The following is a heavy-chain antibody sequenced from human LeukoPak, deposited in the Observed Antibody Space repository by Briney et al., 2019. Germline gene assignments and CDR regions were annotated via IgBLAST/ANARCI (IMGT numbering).Heavy chain of an antibody. CDR2: ISGSGAAT. CDR1: GFTFSSYA. Sequence: SLRLSCAASGFTFSSYAMSWVRQAPGKGLEWVSGISGSGAATYYADSVKGRFTISRANSKNTLYLQMNSLRGEDTAVYYCAKDRDIAVAGNDYWGQGTLVTVSS. J-gene: IGHJ4*02. V-gene: IGHV3-23*01. CDR3: AKDRDIAVAGNDY. D-gene: IGHD6-19*01.